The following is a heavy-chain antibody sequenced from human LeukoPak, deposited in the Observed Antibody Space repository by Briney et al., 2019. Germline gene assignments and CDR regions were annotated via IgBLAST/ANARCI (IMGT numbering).Heavy chain of an antibody. Sequence: SETLSLTCAVYGESFSGYYWSWIRQPPGKGLEWIGEINHSGSTNYNPSLESRITISVDTSKNQFSLKLSSVTAADTAVYFCARVNYGDYSKDFDYWGQGTLVTVSS. CDR1: GESFSGYY. V-gene: IGHV4-34*01. CDR3: ARVNYGDYSKDFDY. CDR2: INHSGST. J-gene: IGHJ4*02. D-gene: IGHD4-17*01.